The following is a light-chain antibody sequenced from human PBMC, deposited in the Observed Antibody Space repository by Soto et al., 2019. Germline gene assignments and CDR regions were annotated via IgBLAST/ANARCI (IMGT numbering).Light chain of an antibody. J-gene: IGLJ3*02. CDR2: GDN. CDR1: SSNIGAGYD. Sequence: QPVLTQPPSVSGAPGQRVTLSCTGSSSNIGAGYDVHWYQQLPGTAPKLLIYGDNNRPSGVPDRLSASKSGTSASLAITGLQPEDEADYYCQSYDSSLSEVVFGGGTKLTVL. V-gene: IGLV1-40*01. CDR3: QSYDSSLSEVV.